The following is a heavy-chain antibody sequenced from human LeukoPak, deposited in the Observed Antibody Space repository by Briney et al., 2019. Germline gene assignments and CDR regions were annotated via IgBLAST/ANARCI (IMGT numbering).Heavy chain of an antibody. D-gene: IGHD6-19*01. CDR3: AHSSYSSGWYGPVRYFDY. CDR1: GFSLSTSGVG. J-gene: IGHJ4*02. V-gene: IGHV2-5*02. CDR2: IYWADDK. Sequence: SGPTLVNPTQTLTLTCTFSGFSLSTSGVGVGWIRQPPGKSLEWLALIYWADDKRYSPSLKSRLTLTKDTSKNQVVLTMTNMDPVDTATYYCAHSSYSSGWYGPVRYFDYWGQGTLVTVSS.